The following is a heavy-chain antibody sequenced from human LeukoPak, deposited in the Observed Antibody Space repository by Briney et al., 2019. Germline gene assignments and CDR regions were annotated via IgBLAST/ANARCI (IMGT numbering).Heavy chain of an antibody. J-gene: IGHJ4*02. V-gene: IGHV4-39*07. CDR3: ATDTLYYYDSNGYYPRIFDY. D-gene: IGHD3-22*01. CDR1: GGSISSSSYY. CDR2: IYYSGST. Sequence: SETLSLTCTVSGGSISSSSYYWGWIRQPPGKGLEWIGSIYYSGSTYYNPSLKSRVIISVDTSKNQFSLKLSSVTAADTAVYYCATDTLYYYDSNGYYPRIFDYWGQGSLVTVSS.